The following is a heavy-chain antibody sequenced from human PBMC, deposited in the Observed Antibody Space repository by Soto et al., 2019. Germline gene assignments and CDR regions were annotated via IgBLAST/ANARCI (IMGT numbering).Heavy chain of an antibody. D-gene: IGHD3-3*01. CDR1: GFTFSSYW. CDR2: INSDGSST. Sequence: PGGSLRLSCAASGFTFSSYWMHWVRQAPGKGLVWVSRINSDGSSTSYADSVKGRFTISRDNAKNTLYLQMNSLRAEDTAVYYCARGDLGYDFWSGYRYYYGIDVWGQGTTVTVSS. CDR3: ARGDLGYDFWSGYRYYYGIDV. V-gene: IGHV3-74*01. J-gene: IGHJ6*02.